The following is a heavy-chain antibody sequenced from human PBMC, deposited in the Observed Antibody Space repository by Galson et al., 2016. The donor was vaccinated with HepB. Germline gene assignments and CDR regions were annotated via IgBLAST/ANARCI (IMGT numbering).Heavy chain of an antibody. V-gene: IGHV3-30*13. D-gene: IGHD2-2*01. CDR1: GFTFSSYG. CDR3: AREERYCSSMRCQNPDHGMDV. Sequence: SLRLSCAASGFTFSSYGMHWVRQAPGKGLEWVAVIWYVGSNEYYADSVSGRVTISRDNSKNSLYLHMNSLRVEDTAVYFYAREERYCSSMRCQNPDHGMDVWGQGTTVTVS. CDR2: IWYVGSNE. J-gene: IGHJ6*02.